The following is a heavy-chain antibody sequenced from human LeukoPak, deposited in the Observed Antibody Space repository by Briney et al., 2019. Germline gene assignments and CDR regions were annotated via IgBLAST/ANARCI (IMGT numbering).Heavy chain of an antibody. D-gene: IGHD2-15*01. CDR2: IYYSGST. CDR1: GGSISSCY. V-gene: IGHV4-59*08. Sequence: SETLSLTCTVSGGSISSCYWSWIRQPPGKGLEWIGYIYYSGSTNYNPSLKSRVTISVDTSKNHFSLRLSSVTAADTAMYYCARHYSPIDYWGQGTLVTVSS. J-gene: IGHJ4*02. CDR3: ARHYSPIDY.